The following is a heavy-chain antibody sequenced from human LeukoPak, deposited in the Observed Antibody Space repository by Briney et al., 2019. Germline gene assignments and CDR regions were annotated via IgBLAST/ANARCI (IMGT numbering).Heavy chain of an antibody. D-gene: IGHD6-6*01. Sequence: GGSLRLSCAASGFTFSSYSMNWVRQAPGKGLEWVSSISSSSSYIYYADSVKGRFTISRDNAKNSLYLQMNSLRAEDTALYYCAKGSEYSSPRPYYYYYFGMDVWGQGTTVTVSS. V-gene: IGHV3-21*04. CDR1: GFTFSSYS. CDR3: AKGSEYSSPRPYYYYYFGMDV. CDR2: ISSSSSYI. J-gene: IGHJ6*02.